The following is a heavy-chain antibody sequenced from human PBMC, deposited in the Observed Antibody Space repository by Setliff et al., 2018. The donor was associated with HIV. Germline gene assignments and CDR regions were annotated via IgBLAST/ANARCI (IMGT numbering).Heavy chain of an antibody. CDR3: VRVDYGDYAFDY. V-gene: IGHV4-38-2*02. CDR2: IYHSGST. Sequence: AETLSLTCTVSGHSITSDYQWGWIRQPPGKGLEWVGSIYHSGSTYYNPSLKSRVTISVDTTKSQISLKLISVTAADTAVFYCVRVDYGDYAFDYWGQGTLVTVSS. D-gene: IGHD4-17*01. J-gene: IGHJ4*02. CDR1: GHSITSDYQ.